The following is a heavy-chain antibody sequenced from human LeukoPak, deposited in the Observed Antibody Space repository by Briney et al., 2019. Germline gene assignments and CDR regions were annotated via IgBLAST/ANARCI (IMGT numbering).Heavy chain of an antibody. D-gene: IGHD5-24*01. CDR2: ISSSSSYI. CDR3: AKDSEMATPIDI. Sequence: GGSLRLSCAASGFTFSSYSMNWVRQAPGKGLEWVSSISSSSSYIYYADSVKGRFTISRDNSKNSLYLQMNSLRTEDTALYYCAKDSEMATPIDIWGQGTMVTVSS. V-gene: IGHV3-21*04. J-gene: IGHJ3*02. CDR1: GFTFSSYS.